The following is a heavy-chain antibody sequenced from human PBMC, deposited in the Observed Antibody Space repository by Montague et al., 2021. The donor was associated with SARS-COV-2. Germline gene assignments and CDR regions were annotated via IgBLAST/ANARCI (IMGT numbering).Heavy chain of an antibody. CDR1: GFTFNDYA. V-gene: IGHV3-9*01. CDR3: AFYGDYALDY. CDR2: IGWDSGSI. J-gene: IGHJ4*02. D-gene: IGHD4-17*01. Sequence: SLRLSCAASGFTFNDYAMHWVRQAPGKGLEWVSGIGWDSGSIGYADAVKGRFTISRDNAKNSLYLQMNSLIAEDTALYYCAFYGDYALDYWGQGTLVTVSS.